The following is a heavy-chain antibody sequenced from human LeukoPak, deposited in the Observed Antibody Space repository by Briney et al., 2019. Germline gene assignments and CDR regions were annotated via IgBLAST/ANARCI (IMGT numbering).Heavy chain of an antibody. D-gene: IGHD5-18*01. Sequence: SETLSLTCTVSGGSISSYYWSWIRQPPGKGLEWIGYIYYSGSTNYNPSLKSRVTISVDTSKNQFSLKLSSVTAADTAVYYCARGPNNGYGYYYYYMDVWGKGTTVTISS. V-gene: IGHV4-59*01. CDR1: GGSISSYY. CDR3: ARGPNNGYGYYYYYMDV. J-gene: IGHJ6*03. CDR2: IYYSGST.